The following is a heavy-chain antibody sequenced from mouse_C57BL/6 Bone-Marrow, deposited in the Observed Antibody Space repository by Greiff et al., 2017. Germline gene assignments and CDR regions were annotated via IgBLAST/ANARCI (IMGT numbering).Heavy chain of an antibody. CDR2: ISSGSSTT. J-gene: IGHJ3*01. D-gene: IGHD1-1*01. CDR3: AGRGHDSFAY. V-gene: IGHV5-17*01. Sequence: EVKLMESGGGLVKPGGSLKLSCAASGFTFRDYGMHWVRQAPEKGLEWVAYISSGSSTTYYADSVKGRFTISRDNAKNTLYLQMTSLRSEDTAVCYCAGRGHDSFAYWGQGTLVTVSA. CDR1: GFTFRDYG.